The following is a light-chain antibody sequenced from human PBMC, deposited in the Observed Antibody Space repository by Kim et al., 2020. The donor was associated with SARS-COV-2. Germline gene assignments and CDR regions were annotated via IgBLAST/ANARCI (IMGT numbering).Light chain of an antibody. J-gene: IGKJ2*01. CDR3: QQYGSSLMYT. CDR2: GAF. Sequence: EIVLTQSPGTLSLSPGERATLSCRASQSVRSSYLTWYQQKPGQAPRLLIYGAFSRATGIPDRFSGSGSGTDFTLTISRLEPEDFAVYYCQQYGSSLMYTFGQGTKLEI. CDR1: QSVRSSY. V-gene: IGKV3-20*01.